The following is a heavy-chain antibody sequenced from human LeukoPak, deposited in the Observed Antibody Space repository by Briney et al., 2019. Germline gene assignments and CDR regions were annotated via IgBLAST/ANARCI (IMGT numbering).Heavy chain of an antibody. V-gene: IGHV3-7*03. CDR3: ARDQYDTWSRRGNFDS. CDR1: GFTFGKYW. Sequence: GGSLRLSCVASGFTFGKYWMSWGRQAPGKGLEWVANIKLDGSEKNYVDSVKGRFTISRDNTKNSLYLQMNSLRAEDTAVFYCARDQYDTWSRRGNFDSWGQGTLVIVSS. CDR2: IKLDGSEK. D-gene: IGHD3/OR15-3a*01. J-gene: IGHJ4*02.